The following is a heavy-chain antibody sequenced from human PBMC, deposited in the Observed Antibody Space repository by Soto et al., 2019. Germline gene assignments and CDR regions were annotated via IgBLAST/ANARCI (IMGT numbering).Heavy chain of an antibody. V-gene: IGHV4-59*08. CDR2: IYYSGST. Sequence: SETLSLTCTVSGGSISSYYWSWIRQPPGKGLEWIGYIYYSGSTNYNPSLKSRVTISVDTSKNQFSLKLSSVTAADTAVYYCARHDYGDYRWDYFDYWGQGTLVTV. CDR3: ARHDYGDYRWDYFDY. D-gene: IGHD4-17*01. CDR1: GGSISSYY. J-gene: IGHJ4*02.